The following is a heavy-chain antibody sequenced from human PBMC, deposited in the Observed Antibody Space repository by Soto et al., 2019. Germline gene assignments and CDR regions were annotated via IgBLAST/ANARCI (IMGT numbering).Heavy chain of an antibody. CDR1: GFAFSSYG. D-gene: IGHD4-17*01. Sequence: PGGSLRLSCAASGFAFSSYGMHWVRQAPGKGLEWVAVISYDGSNKNYADSVKGRFTISRDNSKNTLYLQMNSLRAEDTAVYYCAKGANGDDYYYYYYMDVWGKGTTVTVSS. V-gene: IGHV3-30*18. CDR3: AKGANGDDYYYYYYMDV. CDR2: ISYDGSNK. J-gene: IGHJ6*03.